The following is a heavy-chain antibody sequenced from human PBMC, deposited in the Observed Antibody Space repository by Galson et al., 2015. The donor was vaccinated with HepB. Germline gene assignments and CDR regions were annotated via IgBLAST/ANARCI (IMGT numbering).Heavy chain of an antibody. CDR3: ATSRGIQLSSIRGDPGKIYYYYYGMDV. CDR1: GGTFSSYA. CDR2: IIPIFGTA. Sequence: SVKVSCKASGGTFSSYAISWVRQAPGQGLEWMGGIIPIFGTANYAQKFQGRVTITADESTSTACMELSSLRSEDTAVYYCATSRGIQLSSIRGDPGKIYYYYYGMDVWGQGTTVTVSS. D-gene: IGHD5-18*01. J-gene: IGHJ6*02. V-gene: IGHV1-69*13.